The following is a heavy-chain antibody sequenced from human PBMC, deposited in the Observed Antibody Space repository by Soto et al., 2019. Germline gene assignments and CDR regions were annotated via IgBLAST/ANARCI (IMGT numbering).Heavy chain of an antibody. CDR1: GGSISSGGYY. CDR3: ATTTQGEDAFDI. V-gene: IGHV4-31*03. J-gene: IGHJ3*02. D-gene: IGHD4-17*01. Sequence: PSETLSLTCTVSGGSISSGGYYWSWIRQHPGKGLEWIGYIYYSGSTYYNPSPKSRVTISVDTSKNQFSLKLSSVTAADTAVYYCATTTQGEDAFDIWGQGTMVTVSS. CDR2: IYYSGST.